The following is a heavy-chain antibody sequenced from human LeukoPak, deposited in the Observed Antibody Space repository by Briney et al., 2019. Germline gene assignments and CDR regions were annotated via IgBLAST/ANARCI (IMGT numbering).Heavy chain of an antibody. CDR2: ISYTGSS. CDR1: GASVSTTSCL. J-gene: IGHJ4*02. V-gene: IGHV4-39*07. D-gene: IGHD2-15*01. Sequence: PSETLSLTCVVSGASVSTTSCLWGWVRQTPRKGLEWIGSISYTGSSYYNPSLNSRVTMSLDPAKNHFSLRMTSLTAADTAVYYCVRDLGVGGSWPLDFWGPGTVVIVSS. CDR3: VRDLGVGGSWPLDF.